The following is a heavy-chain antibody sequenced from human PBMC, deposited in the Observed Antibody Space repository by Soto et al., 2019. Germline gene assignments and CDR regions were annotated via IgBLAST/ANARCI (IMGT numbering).Heavy chain of an antibody. J-gene: IGHJ6*02. D-gene: IGHD2-2*01. CDR1: GGSFSGYY. CDR3: ARGRVVGAVVVPAASYYGMDV. CDR2: INHSGST. Sequence: PSETLSLTCAVYGGSFSGYYWSWIRQPPGKGLEWIGEINHSGSTNYNPSLKSRVTISVDTSKNQFSLKLSSVTAADTAVYYCARGRVVGAVVVPAASYYGMDVWGQGTTVTVSS. V-gene: IGHV4-34*01.